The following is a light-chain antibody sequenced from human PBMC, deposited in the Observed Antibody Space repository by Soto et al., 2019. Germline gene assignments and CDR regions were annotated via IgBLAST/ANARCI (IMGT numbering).Light chain of an antibody. J-gene: IGKJ4*02. CDR1: QGISIY. V-gene: IGKV1-27*01. Sequence: DIQMTQSPSSLSASVGDRVTITCRASQGISIYLAWYQQKPGKVPELLIYDASTLQSGVPSRFSGSGSGPDFTLTISRLQPEDVATYYCQKYNGAPLTFGGGTKVQIK. CDR2: DAS. CDR3: QKYNGAPLT.